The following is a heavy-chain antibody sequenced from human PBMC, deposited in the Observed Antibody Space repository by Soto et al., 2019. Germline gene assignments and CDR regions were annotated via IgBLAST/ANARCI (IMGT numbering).Heavy chain of an antibody. D-gene: IGHD5-18*01. CDR2: ISSSGITI. V-gene: IGHV3-11*01. Sequence: QVQLVESGGGLVKPVGSLRLSCAASGFTFSDYYMSWIRQAPGKWLEWVSYISSSGITIYYADSVKGRFPISSDNPKNALHLPINSPRAEDTAVYYCARERVHTPLVTYDYSYGMAVWGQGTTVTVSS. CDR1: GFTFSDYY. J-gene: IGHJ6*02. CDR3: ARERVHTPLVTYDYSYGMAV.